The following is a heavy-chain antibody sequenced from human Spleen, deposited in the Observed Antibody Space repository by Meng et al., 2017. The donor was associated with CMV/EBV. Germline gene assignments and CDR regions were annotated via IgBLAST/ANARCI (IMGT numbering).Heavy chain of an antibody. D-gene: IGHD6-6*01. CDR2: INPNSGGT. V-gene: IGHV1-2*02. CDR3: ARVRDEGSSIGWFDP. Sequence: SAYTFTGYYMPSVRQAPGQWLEWMGWINPNSGGTTYAQKFQGRVTMTRDTSISTAYMELSRLRSDDTAVYYCARVRDEGSSIGWFDPWGQGTLVTVSS. J-gene: IGHJ5*02. CDR1: AYTFTGYY.